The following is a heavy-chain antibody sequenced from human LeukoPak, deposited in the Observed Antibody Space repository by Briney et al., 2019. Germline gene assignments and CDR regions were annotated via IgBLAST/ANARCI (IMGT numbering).Heavy chain of an antibody. J-gene: IGHJ5*02. CDR1: GVSFDNRA. CDR3: AREKYCSGSSCYPLFDP. V-gene: IGHV3-23*01. CDR2: ITGSGTST. D-gene: IGHD2-2*01. Sequence: GGSLRLSCAASGVSFDNRAMSWLRQAPGKGLEWVSTITGSGTSTYYADSVKGRFTISRDISRKTVYLQMNSLRVEDTAVYYCAREKYCSGSSCYPLFDPWGQGTQVTVSS.